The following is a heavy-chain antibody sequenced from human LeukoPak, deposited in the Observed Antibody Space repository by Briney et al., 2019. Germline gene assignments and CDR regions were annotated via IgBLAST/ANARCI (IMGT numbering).Heavy chain of an antibody. V-gene: IGHV4-59*01. D-gene: IGHD2-21*02. CDR2: IYDSGST. Sequence: SETLSLTCTVSGGSIRSYHWSWIRQPPGKRLEWIGYIYDSGSTNYNPSLKSRVTISIDTSKNQFSLKLSSVAAADTAVYYCAREAYCGGDCYSGFDYWGQGTLVTVSS. CDR3: AREAYCGGDCYSGFDY. J-gene: IGHJ4*02. CDR1: GGSIRSYH.